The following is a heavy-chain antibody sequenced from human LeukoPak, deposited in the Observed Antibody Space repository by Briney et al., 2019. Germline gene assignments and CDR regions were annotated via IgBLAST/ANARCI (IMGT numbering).Heavy chain of an antibody. V-gene: IGHV1-69*04. CDR2: IIPILGIA. CDR3: ARTLVRGVIDY. CDR1: GGTFSSYA. D-gene: IGHD3-10*02. J-gene: IGHJ4*02. Sequence: SVKVSCKASGGTFSSYAINWVRQAPGQGLEWMGRIIPILGIANYAQKFQGRVTITADKSTSTAYMELSSLRSEDTAVYYCARTLVRGVIDYWGQGTLVTVSP.